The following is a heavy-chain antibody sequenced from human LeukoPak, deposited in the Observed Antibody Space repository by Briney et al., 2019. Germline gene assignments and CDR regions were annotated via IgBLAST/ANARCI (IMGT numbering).Heavy chain of an antibody. CDR2: IHHSGST. CDR3: ARKPTAQTFGY. J-gene: IGHJ4*02. D-gene: IGHD1-14*01. CDR1: GYSISSGFY. Sequence: PSETLSLTCTVSGYSISSGFYWGWIRQPPGKGLEWIGTIHHSGSTYYHPSLKSRVTISVDTSKNQFSLKVSSVTAADTAVYYCARKPTAQTFGYWGQGTLVTVSS. V-gene: IGHV4-38-2*02.